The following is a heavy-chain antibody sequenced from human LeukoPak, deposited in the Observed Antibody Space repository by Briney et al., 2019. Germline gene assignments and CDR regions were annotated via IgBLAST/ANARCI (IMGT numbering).Heavy chain of an antibody. CDR1: GGSVSSDSYF. J-gene: IGHJ4*02. V-gene: IGHV4-61*01. CDR3: ARGQRRLQDY. CDR2: IYYSGST. Sequence: PSETLSLTCTVSGGSVSSDSYFWTWIRQPPGKGLEWIGYIYYSGSTNYNPSLKSRVTISLDTSKSQISLKLSSVTAADTAVYYCARGQRRLQDYWGRGTLVTVSS.